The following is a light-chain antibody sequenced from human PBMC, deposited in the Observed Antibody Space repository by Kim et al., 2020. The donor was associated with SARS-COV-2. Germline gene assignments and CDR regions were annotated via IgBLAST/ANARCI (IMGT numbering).Light chain of an antibody. Sequence: DVVMTQSPLSLPVTLGQPASISCRSSQSFVHSDGNTYLNWFQQRPGQSPRRLLYKVSNRYSGVPDRFSGSGSGTDFTLKISRVEAEDVGVYYCMQGTQWPWTFGQGTKVDIK. J-gene: IGKJ1*01. V-gene: IGKV2-30*02. CDR1: QSFVHSDGNTY. CDR2: KVS. CDR3: MQGTQWPWT.